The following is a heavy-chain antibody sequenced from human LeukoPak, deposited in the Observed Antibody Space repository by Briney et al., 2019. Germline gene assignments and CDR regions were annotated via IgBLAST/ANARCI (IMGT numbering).Heavy chain of an antibody. V-gene: IGHV5-51*01. CDR1: GYSFTRYW. D-gene: IGHD3-22*01. Sequence: GESLKISCKGSGYSFTRYWIGWVRQMPGKGLEWMGIIYPGDSDTRYSPSFQGQVTISAGKSISTAYLQWSSLKASDTAMYYCARHPYYDSSGYYLPYFDYWGQGTPVTVSS. CDR2: IYPGDSDT. J-gene: IGHJ4*02. CDR3: ARHPYYDSSGYYLPYFDY.